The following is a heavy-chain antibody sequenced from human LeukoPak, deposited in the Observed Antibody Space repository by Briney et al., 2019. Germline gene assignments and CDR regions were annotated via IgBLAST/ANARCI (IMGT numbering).Heavy chain of an antibody. CDR1: GGSFSGYY. CDR2: INHSGST. V-gene: IGHV4-34*01. J-gene: IGHJ4*02. Sequence: SETLSLTCAVYGGSFSGYYWSWIRQPPGKGLEWIGEINHSGSTNYNPSLKSRVTISVDTSKNQFSLKLSSVTAADTAVYYCAIGRAAMVDYWGQGTLVTVSS. D-gene: IGHD5-18*01. CDR3: AIGRAAMVDY.